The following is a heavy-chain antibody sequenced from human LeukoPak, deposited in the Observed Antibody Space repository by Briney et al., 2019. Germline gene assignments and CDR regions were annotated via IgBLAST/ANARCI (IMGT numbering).Heavy chain of an antibody. V-gene: IGHV3-23*01. Sequence: GGSLRLSCAASGFTFSDYGMSWVRQAPGKGLGWVSSINNSGGSTYNADSVKGRFTISRDNSKNTLYLQMNSLRAEDTAVYYCAKSDTPWGSWYYFDYWGQGTLVTVSS. D-gene: IGHD6-13*01. CDR3: AKSDTPWGSWYYFDY. CDR1: GFTFSDYG. CDR2: INNSGGST. J-gene: IGHJ4*02.